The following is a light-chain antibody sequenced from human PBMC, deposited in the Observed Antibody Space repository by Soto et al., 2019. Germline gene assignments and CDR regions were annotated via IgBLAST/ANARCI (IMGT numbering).Light chain of an antibody. CDR3: LQRNNWPTWT. Sequence: IVMTQSPVTLTVSRRERATVXXRASQTVRNLASYQQKPGQAPRIXIIDASNRAAGIPDRFSGSGSGRDFTLTIIGLEPEAYAVYYCLQRNNWPTWTFGRGTNVEIK. CDR2: DAS. CDR1: QTVRN. J-gene: IGKJ1*01. V-gene: IGKV3-11*02.